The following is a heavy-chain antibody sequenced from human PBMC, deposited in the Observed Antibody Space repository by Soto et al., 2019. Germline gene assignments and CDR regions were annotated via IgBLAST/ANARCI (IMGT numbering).Heavy chain of an antibody. J-gene: IGHJ6*02. Sequence: EVQLLESGGGLVQPGGSLRLSCAASGFTFSTYAMSWVRQAPGKGLEWVAGIDDSGVSTYYADSVKGRLTISRDNSKNTLXLQMXSLRAEDTAVYYCVKGQSSSWSQTGGMDVWGQGTTVTVSS. D-gene: IGHD6-6*01. CDR2: IDDSGVST. CDR1: GFTFSTYA. V-gene: IGHV3-23*01. CDR3: VKGQSSSWSQTGGMDV.